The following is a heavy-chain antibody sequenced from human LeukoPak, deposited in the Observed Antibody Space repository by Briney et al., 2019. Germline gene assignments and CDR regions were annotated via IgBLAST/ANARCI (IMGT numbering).Heavy chain of an antibody. CDR3: ARGGEYCSSTSCYTAIDY. J-gene: IGHJ4*02. Sequence: GASVNVSCKASGSTFTSYGISWVRQAPGQGLEWMGWISAYNGNTNYAQKLQGRVTMTTDTSTSTAYMELRSLRSDDTAVYYCARGGEYCSSTSCYTAIDYWGQGTLVTVFS. V-gene: IGHV1-18*01. D-gene: IGHD2-2*02. CDR2: ISAYNGNT. CDR1: GSTFTSYG.